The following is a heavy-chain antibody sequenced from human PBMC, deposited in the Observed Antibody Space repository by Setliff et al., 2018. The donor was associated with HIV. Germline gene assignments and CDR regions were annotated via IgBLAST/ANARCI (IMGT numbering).Heavy chain of an antibody. CDR2: VSYSGST. Sequence: SETLSLTCTVSGGSIGGYHWSWVRQPPGRGLEWIGYVSYSGSTSYNPSLDSRVTMSVDSSRDQFSLKLSSVTAADTAVYFCARTRGRALGGYALDIWGQGTMVTVSS. J-gene: IGHJ3*02. CDR1: GGSIGGYH. D-gene: IGHD3-16*01. CDR3: ARTRGRALGGYALDI. V-gene: IGHV4-59*01.